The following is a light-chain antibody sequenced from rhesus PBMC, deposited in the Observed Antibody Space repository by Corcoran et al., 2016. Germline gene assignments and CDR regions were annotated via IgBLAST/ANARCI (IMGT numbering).Light chain of an antibody. J-gene: IGKJ2*01. Sequence: GDTVTITCRASQGISSHLNWFQQKPGKAPKLLIYAASSLESGVPSRFSGSGSGTEFTLTISSLQPEDFAAYYCLQHNSYPYIFGQGTKVEIK. CDR3: LQHNSYPYI. CDR2: AAS. CDR1: QGISSH. V-gene: IGKV1-28*01.